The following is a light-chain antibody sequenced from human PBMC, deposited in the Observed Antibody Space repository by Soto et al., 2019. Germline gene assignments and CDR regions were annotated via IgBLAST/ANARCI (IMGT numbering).Light chain of an antibody. CDR1: SSDVGGYSY. CDR2: DVS. J-gene: IGLJ3*02. CDR3: SSYAGSTWV. V-gene: IGLV2-14*01. Sequence: QSALTQPASVSGSPGQWITISCTGTSSDVGGYSYVSWYQQHPGKAPKLMIYDVSNRPSGVSNRFSGSKSGNTASLTISGLQAEDEADYHCSSYAGSTWVFGGGTKLTVL.